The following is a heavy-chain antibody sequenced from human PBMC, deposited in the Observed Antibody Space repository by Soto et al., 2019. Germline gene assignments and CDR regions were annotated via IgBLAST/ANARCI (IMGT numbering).Heavy chain of an antibody. CDR2: IYYSGST. J-gene: IGHJ4*02. CDR3: ATLWDYQYYFDY. CDR1: GGSISSRSYY. D-gene: IGHD1-7*01. V-gene: IGHV4-39*01. Sequence: QLQLQESGPGLVKPSETLSLTCTVSGGSISSRSYYWGWIRQPPGKGLEWIGSIYYSGSTYYNPSLTGRVTILVDTSKNQFSLKLSSVTAVDTAVYYCATLWDYQYYFDYWGQGTLVTVSS.